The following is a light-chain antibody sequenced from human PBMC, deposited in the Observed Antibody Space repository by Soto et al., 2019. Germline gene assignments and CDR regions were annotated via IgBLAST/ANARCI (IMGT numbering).Light chain of an antibody. CDR2: AAS. CDR1: QGISSY. CDR3: QQLNSYPPT. J-gene: IGKJ5*01. Sequence: DIQMTQSPSSLSASVGDRVTITCRASQGISSYLAWYQQKPGKAPKLLIYAASTLQSGFPSRFSGSGSGTEFTLTISSLQPEDFATYYCQQLNSYPPTFGQGTRLETK. V-gene: IGKV1-9*01.